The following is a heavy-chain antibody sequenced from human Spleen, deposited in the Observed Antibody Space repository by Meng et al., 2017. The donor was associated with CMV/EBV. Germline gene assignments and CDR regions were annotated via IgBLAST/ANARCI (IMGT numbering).Heavy chain of an antibody. CDR1: EFTVSNYY. CDR3: ARERLYQPLWGDALDI. D-gene: IGHD2-2*01. J-gene: IGHJ3*02. CDR2: ISSSRSYI. V-gene: IGHV3-21*06. Sequence: GEALKISCVASEFTVSNYYMNWVRQAPGKGLEWVASISSSRSYINYADPVKGRFTISRDNAKDSLYLQMSSLRAEDTAVYYCARERLYQPLWGDALDIWGQGTMVTVS.